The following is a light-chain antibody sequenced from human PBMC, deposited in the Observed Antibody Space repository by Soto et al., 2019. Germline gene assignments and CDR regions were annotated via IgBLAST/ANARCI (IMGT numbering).Light chain of an antibody. CDR1: SSDVGGHNY. Sequence: QSALTQPASVSGSPGQSITISCTGTSSDVGGHNYVSWYQQHPGKAPKLMIFDVSNRPSGVSNRFSGSKSGNTASLTISGLQAEDEADYYCSSYTSIIPDFVFGTGTKLTVL. J-gene: IGLJ1*01. CDR2: DVS. CDR3: SSYTSIIPDFV. V-gene: IGLV2-14*01.